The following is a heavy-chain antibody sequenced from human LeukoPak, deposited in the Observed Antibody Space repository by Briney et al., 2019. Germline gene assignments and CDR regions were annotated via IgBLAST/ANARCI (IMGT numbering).Heavy chain of an antibody. J-gene: IGHJ5*02. CDR1: GGSFSGYY. D-gene: IGHD4-4*01. Sequence: IPSETLSLTCAVYGGSFSGYYWSWIRQPPGKGLEWIGEIYHSGSTNYNPSLKSRVAISVDTSKNQFSLKLSSVTAAYTAVYYCARPPLRYSNSPRENWSDPGGQGPLVTVSS. CDR2: IYHSGST. V-gene: IGHV4-34*01. CDR3: ARPPLRYSNSPRENWSDP.